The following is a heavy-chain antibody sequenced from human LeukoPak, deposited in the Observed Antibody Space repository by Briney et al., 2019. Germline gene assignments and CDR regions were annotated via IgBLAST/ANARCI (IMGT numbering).Heavy chain of an antibody. CDR3: ARQEDIVVVPAAMDWFDP. D-gene: IGHD2-2*01. CDR2: IYYSGST. Sequence: PSETLSLTCTVSGGSISSSSYYWGRIRQPPGKGLEWIGSIYYSGSTYYNPSLKSRVTISVDTSKNQFSLKLSSVTAADTAVYYCARQEDIVVVPAAMDWFDPWGQGTLVTVPS. J-gene: IGHJ5*02. CDR1: GGSISSSSYY. V-gene: IGHV4-39*01.